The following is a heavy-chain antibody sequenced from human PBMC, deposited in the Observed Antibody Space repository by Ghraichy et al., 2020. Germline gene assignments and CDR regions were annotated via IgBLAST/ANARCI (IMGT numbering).Heavy chain of an antibody. J-gene: IGHJ4*02. CDR2: IYCNSGAT. CDR1: GYTFTTYY. CDR3: ARDPPGSTRHFDF. Sequence: ASVKVSCQASGYTFTTYYIHWVRQAPGQGLEWMAWIYCNSGATGYAQKIQGRVTLTRDTSTSTVYMELSRLTSDDTAVYFCARDPPGSTRHFDFWGQGTLVTVSS. D-gene: IGHD1-14*01. V-gene: IGHV1-2*02.